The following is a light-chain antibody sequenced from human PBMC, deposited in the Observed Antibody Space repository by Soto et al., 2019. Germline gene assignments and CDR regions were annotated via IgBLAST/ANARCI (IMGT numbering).Light chain of an antibody. J-gene: IGKJ1*01. V-gene: IGKV3-20*01. CDR3: LPYGGLPRT. CDR2: GAS. CDR1: QSVSSNY. Sequence: EIVFTQSPGTMSLSPGERATRSCLATQSVSSNYLAWYQQKSGQAPRLLIYGASSRATGIPDRFSGGGSGTDFTITITRLEPEDFAVYFCLPYGGLPRTVGPVTQVEIK.